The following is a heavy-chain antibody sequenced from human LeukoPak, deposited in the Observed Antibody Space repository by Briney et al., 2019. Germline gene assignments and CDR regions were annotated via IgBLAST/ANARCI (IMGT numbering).Heavy chain of an antibody. CDR3: ARKLWFGDSPFAY. CDR2: INPSSGGT. J-gene: IGHJ4*02. CDR1: GYTFTGYY. V-gene: IGHV1-2*02. D-gene: IGHD3-10*01. Sequence: ASVKVSCKASGYTFTGYYMHWVRQAPGQGLEWMGWINPSSGGTNYAQKLQGRVTMTTDTSTSTAYMELRSLRSDDTALYYCARKLWFGDSPFAYWGQGTLVTVSS.